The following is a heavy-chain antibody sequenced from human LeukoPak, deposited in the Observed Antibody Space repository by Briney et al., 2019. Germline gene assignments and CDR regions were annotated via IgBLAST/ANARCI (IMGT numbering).Heavy chain of an antibody. CDR3: VRRRAAGYDYWYFDL. CDR2: IYYSGNT. J-gene: IGHJ2*01. CDR1: GGSISSSSYY. V-gene: IGHV4-39*01. Sequence: PSETLSLTCTVSGGSISSSSYYWGWIRQPPGKGLEWIGSIYYSGNTYYNPSLKSRVTISVDTSKNQFSLKLSSVTAADTAVYHCVRRRAAGYDYWYFDLWGRGTLVTVSS. D-gene: IGHD3-9*01.